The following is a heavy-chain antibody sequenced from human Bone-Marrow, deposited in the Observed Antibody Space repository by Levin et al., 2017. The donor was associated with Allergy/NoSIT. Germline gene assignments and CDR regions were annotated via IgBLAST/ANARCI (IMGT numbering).Heavy chain of an antibody. CDR2: FYTSDDT. D-gene: IGHD2-21*01. J-gene: IGHJ3*02. CDR3: ARGGRSNCDNESCYSRNAFNI. V-gene: IGHV4-4*07. Sequence: SETLSLTCTVSGDSVSSHYWNWIRQPAGKGLEWVGRFYTSDDTNYNPSLKSRVTMSFDTSKNHFSLKLTSVTAADTAVYYCARGGRSNCDNESCYSRNAFNIWGRGTMVTVSS. CDR1: GDSVSSHY.